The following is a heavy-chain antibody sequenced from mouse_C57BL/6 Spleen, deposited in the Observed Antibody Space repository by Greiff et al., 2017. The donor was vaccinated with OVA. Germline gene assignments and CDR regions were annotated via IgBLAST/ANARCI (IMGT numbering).Heavy chain of an antibody. CDR2: ISSGGDYI. CDR1: GFTFSSYA. Sequence: EVKLVESGAGLVKPGGSLKLSCAASGFTFSSYAMSWVRQTPEKRLEWVAYISSGGDYIYYADTVKGRFTISRDNARNTLYLQMSSPKSEDTAMYYCTRDLGNYAFDYWGQGTTLTVSS. J-gene: IGHJ2*01. V-gene: IGHV5-9-1*02. D-gene: IGHD2-1*01. CDR3: TRDLGNYAFDY.